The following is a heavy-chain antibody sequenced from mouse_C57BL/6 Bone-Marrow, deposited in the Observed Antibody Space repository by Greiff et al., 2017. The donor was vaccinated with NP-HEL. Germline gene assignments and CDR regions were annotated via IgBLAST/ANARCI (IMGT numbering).Heavy chain of an antibody. CDR1: GYAFSSSW. Sequence: QVQLQQSGPELVKPGASVKISCKASGYAFSSSWMNWVKQRPGKGLEWIGRIYPGDGDTNYNGKFKGKATLTADKSSSTAYMQLSSLTSEDSAVYFCANPYYYGSSYDAMDYWGQGTSVTVSS. V-gene: IGHV1-82*01. CDR2: IYPGDGDT. D-gene: IGHD1-1*01. J-gene: IGHJ4*01. CDR3: ANPYYYGSSYDAMDY.